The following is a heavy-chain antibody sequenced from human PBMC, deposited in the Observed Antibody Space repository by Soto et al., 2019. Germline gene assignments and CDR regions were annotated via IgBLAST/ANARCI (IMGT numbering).Heavy chain of an antibody. Sequence: SEPRCLTRTVSGGSIGGRYWGWLRQPGGKGREWIGCVYYSGSSTSNPSRKSRGTMSADTAKNQLSLKVRSVTAADTAVYYCARVGERWQYFDWFYYFDSWGQGALV. D-gene: IGHD3-9*01. CDR1: GGSIGGRY. J-gene: IGHJ4*02. CDR3: ARVGERWQYFDWFYYFDS. V-gene: IGHV4-59*11. CDR2: VYYSGSS.